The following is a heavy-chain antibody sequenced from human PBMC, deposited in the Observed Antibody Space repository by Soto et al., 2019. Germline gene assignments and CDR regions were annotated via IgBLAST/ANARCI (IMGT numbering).Heavy chain of an antibody. CDR2: INPNSGGT. V-gene: IGHV1-2*04. Sequence: ASVKVSCKASGYTFTGYYMHWVRQAPGQGLEWMGWINPNSGGTNYAQKFQGWVTMTRDTSISTAYMELSRLRSDDTAVYYCARDPYPTIFGGYYYYGMDVWGQGTTVTVSS. CDR3: ARDPYPTIFGGYYYYGMDV. CDR1: GYTFTGYY. D-gene: IGHD3-3*01. J-gene: IGHJ6*02.